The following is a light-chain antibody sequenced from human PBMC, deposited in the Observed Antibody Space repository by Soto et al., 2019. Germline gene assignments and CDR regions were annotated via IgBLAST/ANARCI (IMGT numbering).Light chain of an antibody. Sequence: SYELTQPPSVSVAPGKTASVACGGSNIGSKGVHWYQKKSGQAPVLVMYYDSDRPSGIPERFAGANSGKAATVTISRVEAGDGAEYYCQVWDISSGHVVFGGGTKLTVL. V-gene: IGLV3-21*01. CDR1: NIGSKG. CDR2: YDS. J-gene: IGLJ3*02. CDR3: QVWDISSGHVV.